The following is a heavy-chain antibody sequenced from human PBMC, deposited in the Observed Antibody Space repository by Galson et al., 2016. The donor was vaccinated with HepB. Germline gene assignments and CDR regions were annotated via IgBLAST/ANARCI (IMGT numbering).Heavy chain of an antibody. V-gene: IGHV4-4*02. CDR2: IYHSGTT. CDR3: TRDPPLYGSGSYFPHFDY. J-gene: IGHJ4*02. Sequence: SETLSLTCTVSGGSISTSNWWSWVRQPPGKGREWIGEIYHSGTTNCNPSLKSRVTISVDKSKNQFSLKLNSVTAADTAVYYCTRDPPLYGSGSYFPHFDYWGQGTLVTVSS. CDR1: GGSISTSNW. D-gene: IGHD3-10*01.